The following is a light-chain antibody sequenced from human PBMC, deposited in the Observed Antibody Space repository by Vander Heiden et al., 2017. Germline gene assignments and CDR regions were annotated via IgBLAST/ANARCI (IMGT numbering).Light chain of an antibody. CDR1: QSFSSN. Sequence: ELVMTQSTPTLSVSPGESAPLPCRPSQSFSSNLAWYQQKPGQAPRLLIYGASTRATGIPARFSGSGSGTEFTLTISSRQSEDFAVYYCQQYNYWPPLTFGGGTKVEIK. V-gene: IGKV3-15*01. CDR3: QQYNYWPPLT. CDR2: GAS. J-gene: IGKJ4*01.